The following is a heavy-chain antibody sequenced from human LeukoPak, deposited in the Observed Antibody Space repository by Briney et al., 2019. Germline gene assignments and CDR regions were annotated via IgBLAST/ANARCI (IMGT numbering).Heavy chain of an antibody. Sequence: GGSLRLSCAVSGVTFSDSTMNWVRQASGKGLEWVASINSGSSTMHYADSVKGRLTISRDNAKNSLYLQLNSLRAEDTAVYYCVRGDSRDYWGQGTLITVSS. CDR1: GVTFSDST. V-gene: IGHV3-21*01. D-gene: IGHD3-22*01. CDR3: VRGDSRDY. CDR2: INSGSSTM. J-gene: IGHJ4*02.